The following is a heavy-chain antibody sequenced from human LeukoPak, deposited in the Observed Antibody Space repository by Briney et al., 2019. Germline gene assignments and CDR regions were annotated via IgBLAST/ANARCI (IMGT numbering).Heavy chain of an antibody. CDR1: GGSISTYY. J-gene: IGHJ5*02. CDR2: IYYTGST. CDR3: ARQTNWFDP. V-gene: IGHV4-59*08. Sequence: SSETLSLTCTVSGGSISTYYWSWIRQPPGKGLEWIGYIYYTGSTSYNPSLKSRVTISVDTSKNQFSLKLSSVTAADTAVYYCARQTNWFDPWGQGTLVTVSS.